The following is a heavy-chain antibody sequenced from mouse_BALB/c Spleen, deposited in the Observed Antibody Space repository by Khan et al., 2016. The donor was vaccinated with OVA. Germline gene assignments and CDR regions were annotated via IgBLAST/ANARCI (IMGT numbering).Heavy chain of an antibody. CDR1: GYTFTDYA. D-gene: IGHD3-3*01. J-gene: IGHJ3*01. Sequence: QVQLQQSGAELVRPGVSVKLSCKGSGYTFTDYAMHWMKQSHAKSLVWIGVISTYYGHATYNQKFKGKATMTVDKSSSTAYMELARLTSEDSAIYYCASGGRFAYWGQGTLVTVSA. CDR2: ISTYYGHA. CDR3: ASGGRFAY. V-gene: IGHV1S137*01.